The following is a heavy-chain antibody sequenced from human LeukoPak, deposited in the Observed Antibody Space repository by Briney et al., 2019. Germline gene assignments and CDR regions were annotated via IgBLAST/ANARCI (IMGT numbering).Heavy chain of an antibody. J-gene: IGHJ6*03. V-gene: IGHV3-11*04. CDR1: GFTFSDYY. D-gene: IGHD6-13*01. CDR2: ISSSGSTI. CDR3: AREEAAAATYYYYYYMDV. Sequence: GGSLRLSCAASGFTFSDYYMSWIRQAPGKGLEWVSYISSSGSTIYYADSVKGRFTISRDNAKNSLYLQMNSLRAEDTAVYYCAREEAAAATYYYYYYMDVWGKGTTVTVSS.